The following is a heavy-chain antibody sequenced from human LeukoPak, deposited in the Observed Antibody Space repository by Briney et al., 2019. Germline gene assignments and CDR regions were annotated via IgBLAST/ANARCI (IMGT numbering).Heavy chain of an antibody. V-gene: IGHV3-7*01. D-gene: IGHD7-27*01. CDR1: GFAFSDYW. CDR3: AAWGLNNY. J-gene: IGHJ4*02. Sequence: GGSLRLSCSASGFAFSDYWMNWVRQAPGKGPEWVANINLGGSAKLYVDSVRGRCTISRDNAKNSLYLQLNSLRVEDTAVYYCAAWGLNNYWGQGALVTVSS. CDR2: INLGGSAK.